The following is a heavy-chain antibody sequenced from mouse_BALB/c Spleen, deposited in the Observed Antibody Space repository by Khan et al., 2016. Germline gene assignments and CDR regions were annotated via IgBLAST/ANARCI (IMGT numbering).Heavy chain of an antibody. Sequence: QIQLVQSGPELKKPGETVKISCKASGYTFTNSGMNWVKQAPGKGLKWVGWINTYTGEPTYADDFKGRFAFSLESSASTAYLQINNLKNEDMTTXSCARGAMVTTGWYFDVWGAGTTVTVSS. CDR1: GYTFTNSG. J-gene: IGHJ1*01. CDR2: INTYTGEP. D-gene: IGHD2-2*01. CDR3: ARGAMVTTGWYFDV. V-gene: IGHV9-1*02.